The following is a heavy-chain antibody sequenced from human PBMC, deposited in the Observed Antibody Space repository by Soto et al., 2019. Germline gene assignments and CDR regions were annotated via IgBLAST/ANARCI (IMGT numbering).Heavy chain of an antibody. D-gene: IGHD3-10*01. J-gene: IGHJ6*02. Sequence: PGGSLRISCAASGFTVSSNYMSWVPPAPGKGLEWVSVIYSGGSTYYADSVKGRFTISRDNSKNTLYLQMNSLRAEDTAVYYCARDADVSEDTHYCDGVDVWGRGTTVTVSS. V-gene: IGHV3-66*01. CDR2: IYSGGST. CDR3: ARDADVSEDTHYCDGVDV. CDR1: GFTVSSNY.